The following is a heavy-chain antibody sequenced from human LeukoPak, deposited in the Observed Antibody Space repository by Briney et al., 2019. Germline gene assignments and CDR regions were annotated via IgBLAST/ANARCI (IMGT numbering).Heavy chain of an antibody. Sequence: GGSLRLSCAASGFTFSSYSMNWVRQAPGKGLEWVSSISSSSSYIYYADSVKGRFTISRDNAKNSLYLQMNSLRAEDTALYYCAKDNLLAQSDSTLGKNHFDYWGQGTLVTVSS. D-gene: IGHD2/OR15-2a*01. CDR3: AKDNLLAQSDSTLGKNHFDY. CDR1: GFTFSSYS. J-gene: IGHJ4*02. V-gene: IGHV3-21*04. CDR2: ISSSSSYI.